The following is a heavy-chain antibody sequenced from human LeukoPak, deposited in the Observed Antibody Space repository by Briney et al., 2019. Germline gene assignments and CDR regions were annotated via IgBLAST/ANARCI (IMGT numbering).Heavy chain of an antibody. V-gene: IGHV3-33*01. CDR1: GFNFFTYG. CDR3: VRDYDYGFDY. J-gene: IGHJ4*02. CDR2: IWYDGSNK. Sequence: PGGSLRLSCAASGFNFFTYGMHWVRQAPGKGLEWVAVIWYDGSNKYYADSVKGRFTISRDNSKSTLSLQMNSLRDEDTAVYYCVRDYDYGFDYWGQGTLVTVSS. D-gene: IGHD4-17*01.